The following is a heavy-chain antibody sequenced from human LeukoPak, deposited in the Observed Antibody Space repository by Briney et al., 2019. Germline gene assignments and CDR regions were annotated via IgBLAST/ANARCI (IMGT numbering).Heavy chain of an antibody. D-gene: IGHD3-10*01. Sequence: SETLSLTCTVSGGSISSGGYYWSWLRQHPGKGLEWIGYSYYSGITYYNPSLKSRVTISVDTSKNQFSLKLSSVTAADTAVYYCARGSRYYYGSGSYYNVFYYYYGMDVWGQGTTVTVSS. CDR3: ARGSRYYYGSGSYYNVFYYYYGMDV. V-gene: IGHV4-31*03. J-gene: IGHJ6*02. CDR2: SYYSGIT. CDR1: GGSISSGGYY.